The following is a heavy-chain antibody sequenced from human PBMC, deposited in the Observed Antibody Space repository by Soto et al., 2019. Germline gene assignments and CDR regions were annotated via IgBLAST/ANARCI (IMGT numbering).Heavy chain of an antibody. CDR1: GYTFTSYA. CDR3: ARGRRIQLWLLEDYYYGMDV. J-gene: IGHJ6*02. V-gene: IGHV1-3*01. CDR2: INAGNGNT. D-gene: IGHD5-18*01. Sequence: GASVKVSCKASGYTFTSYAMHWVRQAPGQRLEWMGWINAGNGNTKYSQKFQGRVTITRDTSASTAYMELSSLRSEDTAVYYCARGRRIQLWLLEDYYYGMDVWGQGTTVTVSS.